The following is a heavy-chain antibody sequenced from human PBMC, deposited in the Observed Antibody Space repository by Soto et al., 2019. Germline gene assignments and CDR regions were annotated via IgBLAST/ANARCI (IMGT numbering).Heavy chain of an antibody. D-gene: IGHD6-13*01. CDR2: IYYTGST. J-gene: IGHJ4*02. V-gene: IGHV4-30-4*01. CDR1: GGSISSGDYY. Sequence: SETLSLTCTVSGGSISSGDYYWSWIRQPPGKGLEWIGYIYYTGSTYYNPSLKSRPTISVDTSKNQFSLKLTSVTAADTAVYFCARYRREAVAGYTLDNWGQGILVTVSS. CDR3: ARYRREAVAGYTLDN.